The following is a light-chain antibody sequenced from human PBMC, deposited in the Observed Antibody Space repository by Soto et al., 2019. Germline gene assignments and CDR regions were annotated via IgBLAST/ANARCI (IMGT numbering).Light chain of an antibody. V-gene: IGKV3-20*01. J-gene: IGKJ2*01. CDR3: QQYGISPRT. CDR1: QIITSGY. CDR2: GAS. Sequence: EIVLPQSPDTLSLSPVERATLSCRARQIITSGYLAWYQQTRGQAPRLLIYGASIRATGVPGRFSGSGSGTDFTLSISGREPEDFSRYYCQQYGISPRTVGQGTKVEIK.